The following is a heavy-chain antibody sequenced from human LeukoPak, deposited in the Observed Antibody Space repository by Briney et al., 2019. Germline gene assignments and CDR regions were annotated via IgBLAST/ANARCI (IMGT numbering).Heavy chain of an antibody. D-gene: IGHD2-15*01. Sequence: SETLSLTCAVYGGSFSGYYWSWIRQPSGKGLEWIGEINHSGSTNYNPSLKSRVTISVDTSKNQFSLKLSSVTAADTAVYYCARGRGCSGGSCYLDYWGQGTLVTVSS. CDR2: INHSGST. V-gene: IGHV4-34*01. CDR3: ARGRGCSGGSCYLDY. J-gene: IGHJ4*02. CDR1: GGSFSGYY.